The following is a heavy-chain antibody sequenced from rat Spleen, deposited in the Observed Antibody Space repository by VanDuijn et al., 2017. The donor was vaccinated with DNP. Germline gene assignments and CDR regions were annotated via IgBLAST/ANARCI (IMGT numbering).Heavy chain of an antibody. CDR2: TSYDGGST. D-gene: IGHD1-5*01. J-gene: IGHJ2*01. CDR3: VRQDYEYRY. Sequence: EVQLVESGGGLVQPGGSLKLSCAASGFTFSDYHMVWVRQTPTKGLEWVAATSYDGGSTYYRDSVKGRFTISRDNAENTVYLQMNSLRSEDMATYYCVRQDYEYRYWGQGVMVTVSS. CDR1: GFTFSDYH. V-gene: IGHV5-22*01.